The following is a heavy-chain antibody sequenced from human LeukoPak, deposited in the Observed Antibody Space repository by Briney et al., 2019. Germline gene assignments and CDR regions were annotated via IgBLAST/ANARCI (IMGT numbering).Heavy chain of an antibody. J-gene: IGHJ4*02. V-gene: IGHV3-7*01. CDR2: IKEDGSER. D-gene: IGHD2-2*01. Sequence: PGGSLRLSCTASGFIFGRQWMSWVRQAPGKGLEWVANIKEDGSERDYVDSVRGRFTITRDNAKNSLYLQMNTLRAEDTAVYYCARTGCSSTSCYVGFDYWGQGTLVTVSS. CDR3: ARTGCSSTSCYVGFDY. CDR1: GFIFGRQW.